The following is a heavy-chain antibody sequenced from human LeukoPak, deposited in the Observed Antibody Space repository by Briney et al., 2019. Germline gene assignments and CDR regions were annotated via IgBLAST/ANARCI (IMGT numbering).Heavy chain of an antibody. CDR1: GGSISSYY. CDR3: ARQRSSTWSLGY. D-gene: IGHD6-13*01. Sequence: SETLSLTCTVSGGSISSYYWSWIRQPPGKGLEWIGYVYYSGSTNYNPSLKSRVTIPVDTSKNQFSLKLSSVTAADTAVYFCARQRSSTWSLGYWGQGTLVTVSS. J-gene: IGHJ4*02. CDR2: VYYSGST. V-gene: IGHV4-59*08.